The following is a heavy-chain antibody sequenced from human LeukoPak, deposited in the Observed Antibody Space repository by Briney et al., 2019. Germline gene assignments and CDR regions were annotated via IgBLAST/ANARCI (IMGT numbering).Heavy chain of an antibody. J-gene: IGHJ5*02. D-gene: IGHD2-2*02. V-gene: IGHV1-69*06. CDR3: ARDPAAISSFNWFDP. CDR1: GGTFSSYA. CDR2: IIPIFGTA. Sequence: SVKVSCKASGGTFSSYAISWVRQAPGQGLEWMGGIIPIFGTANYAQKFQGRVTITADKSTSTAYMELSSLRSEDTAVYYCARDPAAISSFNWFDPWGQGTLVTVSS.